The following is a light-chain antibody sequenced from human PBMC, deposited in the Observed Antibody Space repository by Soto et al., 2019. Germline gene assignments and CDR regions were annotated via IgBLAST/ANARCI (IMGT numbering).Light chain of an antibody. J-gene: IGKJ2*01. CDR3: QQTFSPPYT. CDR1: QSISNS. Sequence: DIQMTQSLSSLSASVGDRVTITCRASQSISNSLSWYQLKPGKAPKFLIYVASTLQRGVPSRFSGSGSGTDFTLTISSLQPEDVATYYCQQTFSPPYTFGQGTKLEIK. V-gene: IGKV1-39*01. CDR2: VAS.